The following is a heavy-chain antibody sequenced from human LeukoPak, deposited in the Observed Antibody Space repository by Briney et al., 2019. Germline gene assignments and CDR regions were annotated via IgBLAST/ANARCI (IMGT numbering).Heavy chain of an antibody. CDR3: ARPLCSGGSCYIDY. CDR1: GYSFTSHW. D-gene: IGHD2-15*01. CDR2: ITPGDSDN. V-gene: IGHV5-51*01. J-gene: IGHJ4*02. Sequence: GESLKISCKGSGYSFTSHWIGCVRQMPGKGLEWMGIITPGDSDNRYSPSFQGQVTVSADRSISTAYLQWSSLKASDTAMYYCARPLCSGGSCYIDYWGQGTLVTVSS.